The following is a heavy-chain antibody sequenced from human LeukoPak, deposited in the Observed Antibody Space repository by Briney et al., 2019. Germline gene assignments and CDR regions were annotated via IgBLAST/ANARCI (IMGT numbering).Heavy chain of an antibody. CDR3: VRDQQWRATGYCGMDV. D-gene: IGHD6-19*01. CDR2: IWYDGGNA. J-gene: IGHJ6*02. V-gene: IGHV3-33*01. CDR1: GFTFSSCG. Sequence: GGSLRLSCAASGFTFSSCGMHWVRQAPGKGLEWVALIWYDGGNAYYADSVKGQFTISRDNSKNTLYLQMNSLSAEDTAVYYCVRDQQWRATGYCGMDVWGQGTTVTVSS.